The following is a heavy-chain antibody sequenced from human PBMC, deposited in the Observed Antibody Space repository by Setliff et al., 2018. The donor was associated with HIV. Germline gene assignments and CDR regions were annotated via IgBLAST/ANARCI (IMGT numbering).Heavy chain of an antibody. CDR3: ARGQFSTSFNWFDP. V-gene: IGHV5-51*01. D-gene: IGHD2-2*01. Sequence: GESLKISCKGSGYGFSSHWIAWVRQKPGKGLEWMGIIYPGDSDTRYSPSFQGQVTISADKSISTAYLQWSSLKASDTAMYYCARGQFSTSFNWFDPWGQGTLVTVSS. J-gene: IGHJ5*02. CDR1: GYGFSSHW. CDR2: IYPGDSDT.